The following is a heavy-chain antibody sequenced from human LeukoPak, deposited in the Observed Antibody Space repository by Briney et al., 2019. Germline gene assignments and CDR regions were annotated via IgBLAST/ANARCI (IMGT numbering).Heavy chain of an antibody. CDR2: MNPNSGNT. CDR1: GYTFTSYD. J-gene: IGHJ4*02. CDR3: ARGAPISYYYDSSGYYYY. D-gene: IGHD3-22*01. V-gene: IGHV1-8*01. Sequence: ASVKVSCKASGYTFTSYDINWVRQATGQGLEWMGWMNPNSGNTGYAQKLQGRVTMTRNTSISTAYMELSSLRSEDTAVYYCARGAPISYYYDSSGYYYYWGQGTLVTVSS.